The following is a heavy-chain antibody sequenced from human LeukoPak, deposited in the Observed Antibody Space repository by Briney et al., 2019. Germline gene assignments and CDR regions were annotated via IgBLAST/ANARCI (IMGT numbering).Heavy chain of an antibody. D-gene: IGHD3-10*01. V-gene: IGHV3-30-3*01. Sequence: PGRSLRLSCVASGFTFSSYAMHWVRQAPGKGLEWVAVISYDGSNKYYADSVKGRFTISRDNSKNTLYLQMNSLRAEDTAVYYCAKDSASTILLWFGELSGHAFDIWGQGTMVTVSS. CDR3: AKDSASTILLWFGELSGHAFDI. CDR1: GFTFSSYA. J-gene: IGHJ3*02. CDR2: ISYDGSNK.